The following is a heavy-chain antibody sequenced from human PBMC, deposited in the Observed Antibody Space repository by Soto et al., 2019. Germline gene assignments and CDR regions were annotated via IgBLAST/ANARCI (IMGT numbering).Heavy chain of an antibody. J-gene: IGHJ6*02. CDR3: ARVKQQLYYYYYGMDV. Sequence: PSETLSLTCTVSGGSIRSYYWSWIRQHPGKGLEWIGYIYYSGSTYYNPSLKSRVTISVDTSKNQFSLKLSSVTAADTAVYYCARVKQQLYYYYYGMDVWGQGTTVTVSS. D-gene: IGHD6-13*01. CDR1: GGSIRSYY. V-gene: IGHV4-31*03. CDR2: IYYSGST.